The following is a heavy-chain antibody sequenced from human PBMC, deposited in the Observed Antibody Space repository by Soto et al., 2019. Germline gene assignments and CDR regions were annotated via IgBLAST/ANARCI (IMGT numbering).Heavy chain of an antibody. D-gene: IGHD4-17*01. CDR2: IYYSGST. J-gene: IGHJ4*02. CDR1: GGSISSYY. Sequence: QVQLQESGPGLVKPSETLSLTCTVSGGSISSYYWSWIRQPPGKGLEWIGYIYYSGSTNYNPSLKSRVTISVDTSKNQFSLKLSSVTAAETAVYYCARRYGASFDYWGQGTLVTVSS. CDR3: ARRYGASFDY. V-gene: IGHV4-59*01.